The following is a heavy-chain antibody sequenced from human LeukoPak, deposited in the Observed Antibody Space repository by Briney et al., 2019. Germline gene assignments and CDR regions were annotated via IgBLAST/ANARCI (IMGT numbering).Heavy chain of an antibody. CDR1: GYTFTSYD. Sequence: GASVKVSCKASGYTFTSYDINWVRQATGQGLEWMGWMNPNSGNTGYAQKFQGRVTIARNTSISTAYMELSSLRSEDTAVYYCARFVSDYSNYGYYYYMDVWGKGTTVTVSS. D-gene: IGHD4-11*01. CDR2: MNPNSGNT. CDR3: ARFVSDYSNYGYYYYMDV. V-gene: IGHV1-8*03. J-gene: IGHJ6*03.